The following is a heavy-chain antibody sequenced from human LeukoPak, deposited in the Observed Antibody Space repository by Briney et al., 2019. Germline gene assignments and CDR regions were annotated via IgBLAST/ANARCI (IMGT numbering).Heavy chain of an antibody. Sequence: PSETLSLTCTVSGGSISSGSYYWRWLRQPAGKGLEWIGRIYTSGSTNYNPSLKSRVTISVDTSKNQFSLKLSSVTAADTAVYYCARDLGLEHDYWGQGTLVTVSS. CDR1: GGSISSGSYY. CDR3: ARDLGLEHDY. J-gene: IGHJ4*02. D-gene: IGHD1/OR15-1a*01. CDR2: IYTSGST. V-gene: IGHV4-61*02.